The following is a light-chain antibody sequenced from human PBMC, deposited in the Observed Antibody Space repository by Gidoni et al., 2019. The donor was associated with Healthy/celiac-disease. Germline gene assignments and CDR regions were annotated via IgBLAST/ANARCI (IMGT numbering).Light chain of an antibody. V-gene: IGKV1-27*01. CDR2: AAS. CDR1: QGISNY. Sequence: DIQMTQSPSPLSASVGDRVTITCRASQGISNYLAWYQQKPGKVPKLLIYAASTLQSGVPSRFSGSGSGTDFTLTISRLQPEDFATYYCQKYNSVPTFGQGTKVEIK. CDR3: QKYNSVPT. J-gene: IGKJ1*01.